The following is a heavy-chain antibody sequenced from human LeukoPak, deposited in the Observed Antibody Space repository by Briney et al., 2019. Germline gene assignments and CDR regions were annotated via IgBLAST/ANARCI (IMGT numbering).Heavy chain of an antibody. Sequence: PGGSLRLSCAASGFTFSSYSMNWVRQAPGKGLEWVSSISSSSSYIYYADSVKGRFTISRDNAKNSLYLQMNSLRAEDTAVYYCARDRHILAAAGTYYYYGMDVWGQGTTATVSS. J-gene: IGHJ6*02. V-gene: IGHV3-21*01. D-gene: IGHD6-13*01. CDR2: ISSSSSYI. CDR1: GFTFSSYS. CDR3: ARDRHILAAAGTYYYYGMDV.